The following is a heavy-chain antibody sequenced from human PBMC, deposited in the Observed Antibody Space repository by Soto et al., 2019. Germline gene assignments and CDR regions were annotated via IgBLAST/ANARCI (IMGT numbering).Heavy chain of an antibody. J-gene: IGHJ4*02. CDR1: GGSISSGGYS. CDR2: IYHSGST. D-gene: IGHD6-13*01. CDR3: ASSHAGAHITAAVH. V-gene: IGHV4-30-2*01. Sequence: QLQLQESGSGLVKPSQTLSLTCAVSGGSISSGGYSWNWIRQPPGKGLEWIGYIYHSGSTYYNPSLKSRVTIXVXRXENQFSLKLSSVTAADTAVYYCASSHAGAHITAAVHWGQGTLVTVSS.